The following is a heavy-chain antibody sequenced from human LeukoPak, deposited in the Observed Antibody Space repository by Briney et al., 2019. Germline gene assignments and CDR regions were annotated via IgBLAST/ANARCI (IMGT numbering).Heavy chain of an antibody. CDR2: INPNSGGT. V-gene: IGHV1-2*02. D-gene: IGHD6-13*01. J-gene: IGHJ4*02. Sequence: GASVKVSCKASGYTFTGYYMHWVRQAPGQGLEWMGWINPNSGGTNYAQKFQGRVTMTRDTSISTAYMELSRLRSDDTAVYYCARVPAPKKTPMYGSSSSWSSSSWFTPPQYFDYWGQGTLVTVSS. CDR3: ARVPAPKKTPMYGSSSSWSSSSWFTPPQYFDY. CDR1: GYTFTGYY.